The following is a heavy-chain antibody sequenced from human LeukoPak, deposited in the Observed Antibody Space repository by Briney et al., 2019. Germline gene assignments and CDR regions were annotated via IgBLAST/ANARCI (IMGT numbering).Heavy chain of an antibody. CDR1: GYTFTDYY. CDR2: INPTSGGT. CDR3: ARGLAAAGAHDAFDI. V-gene: IGHV1-2*04. J-gene: IGHJ3*02. D-gene: IGHD6-13*01. Sequence: GASVKVSCKASGYTFTDYYMHWVRLAPGQGLEWLGWINPTSGGTKYAQKFQGWVTMTRDTSITTAYMEVSRLRSDDTAVYYCARGLAAAGAHDAFDIWGQGTMVTVSS.